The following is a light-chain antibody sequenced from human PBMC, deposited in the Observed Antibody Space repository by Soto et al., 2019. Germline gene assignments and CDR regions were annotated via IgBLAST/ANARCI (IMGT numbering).Light chain of an antibody. CDR2: DAS. J-gene: IGKJ5*01. CDR3: QQYGSPIT. Sequence: IVLTQSPATLSLSPGERATLSCEASQSVSSSYLAWYQQKPGLAPRLLIYDASTRATGIPDRFSGSGSGTDFTLSISLVEPEDFALYYCQQYGSPITFGQGTRLEI. V-gene: IGKV3D-20*01. CDR1: QSVSSSY.